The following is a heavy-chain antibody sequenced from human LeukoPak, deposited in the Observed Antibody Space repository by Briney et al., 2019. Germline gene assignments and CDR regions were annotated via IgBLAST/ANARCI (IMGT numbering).Heavy chain of an antibody. V-gene: IGHV3-23*01. CDR2: ISGSGGST. CDR3: AKGLLGVVVPAAMVLDY. Sequence: GGSLRLSCAASGFTFSSYAMSWVRQVPGKGLEWVSAISGSGGSTYYADSVKGRFTISRDNSKNTLYLQMNSLRAEDTAVYYCAKGLLGVVVPAAMVLDYWGQGTLVTVSS. D-gene: IGHD2-2*01. CDR1: GFTFSSYA. J-gene: IGHJ4*02.